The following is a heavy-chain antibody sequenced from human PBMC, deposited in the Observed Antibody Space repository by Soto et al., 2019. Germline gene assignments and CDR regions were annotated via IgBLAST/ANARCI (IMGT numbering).Heavy chain of an antibody. D-gene: IGHD3-9*01. CDR1: GYTFTSYD. J-gene: IGHJ6*03. CDR2: MNPNSGNT. V-gene: IGHV1-8*01. CDR3: ARGGARYFDWLLRHYYYYYYMDV. Sequence: QVQLVQSGAEVKKPGASVKVSCKASGYTFTSYDINWVRQATGQGLEWMGWMNPNSGNTGYAQKFQGRVTMTRNTSISTAYMELSSLRSENTAVYYCARGGARYFDWLLRHYYYYYYMDVWGKGTTVTVSS.